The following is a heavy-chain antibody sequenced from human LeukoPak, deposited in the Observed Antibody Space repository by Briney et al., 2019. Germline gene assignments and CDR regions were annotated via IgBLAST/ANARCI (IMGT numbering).Heavy chain of an antibody. CDR1: GDTVSGSPAV. J-gene: IGHJ4*02. CDR2: AYYRSKWFI. Sequence: SQTLSLTCAISGDTVSGSPAVWNWIRQSPSRGLEWLGRAYYRSKWFIDYALSVKGRITITPDTSKNQFSLQLNSVTAEDTAVYYCARGAVRGGTNFDYWGQGTLVTVSS. V-gene: IGHV6-1*01. CDR3: ARGAVRGGTNFDY. D-gene: IGHD3-10*01.